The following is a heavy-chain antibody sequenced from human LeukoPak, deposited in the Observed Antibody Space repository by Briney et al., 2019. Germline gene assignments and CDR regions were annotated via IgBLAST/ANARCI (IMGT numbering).Heavy chain of an antibody. CDR2: IKQDGSEK. V-gene: IGHV3-7*01. Sequence: PGGSLRLSCAASGFTFSSYSMNWVRQAPGKGLEWVANIKQDGSEKYYVDSVKGRFTISRDNAKNSLYLQMNSLRAEDTAVYYCARDLSSYYYDSSGYFYWGQGTLVTVSS. J-gene: IGHJ4*02. D-gene: IGHD3-22*01. CDR3: ARDLSSYYYDSSGYFY. CDR1: GFTFSSYS.